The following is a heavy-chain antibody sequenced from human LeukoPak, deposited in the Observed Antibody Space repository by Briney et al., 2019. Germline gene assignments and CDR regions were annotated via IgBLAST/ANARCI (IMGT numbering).Heavy chain of an antibody. Sequence: SETLSLTCTVSDDSISSYYWSWIRQPPGKGLEWIGYIFYSGSTNYNPSLKSRVTISVDTSKNQFSLKLSSVTAADTAVYYCARTLTYYYDSSGKIGYYFDYWGQGTLVTVSS. V-gene: IGHV4-59*01. CDR1: DDSISSYY. CDR3: ARTLTYYYDSSGKIGYYFDY. J-gene: IGHJ4*02. CDR2: IFYSGST. D-gene: IGHD3-22*01.